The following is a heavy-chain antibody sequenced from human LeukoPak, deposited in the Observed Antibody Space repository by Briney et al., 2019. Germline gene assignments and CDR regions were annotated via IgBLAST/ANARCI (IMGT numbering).Heavy chain of an antibody. J-gene: IGHJ4*02. CDR3: ARGARLRLFDY. V-gene: IGHV4-59*01. Sequence: PSETLSLTCTVSGGSISSCYWSWIRQPPGKGLEWIAYISDTGTANYNPSLKSRVTISVDSSKNQFSLKVRSVTAADTAVYYCARGARLRLFDYWGQGTLLTVSS. CDR2: ISDTGTA. CDR1: GGSISSCY. D-gene: IGHD5-12*01.